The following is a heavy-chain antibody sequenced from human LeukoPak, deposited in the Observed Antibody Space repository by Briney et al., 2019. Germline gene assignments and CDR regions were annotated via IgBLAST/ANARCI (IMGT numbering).Heavy chain of an antibody. CDR3: ASEGRPRAADY. J-gene: IGHJ4*02. D-gene: IGHD3-10*01. CDR2: IYSGGST. Sequence: GGSLRLSCAASGFTVSSNYMSWVRQAPGKGLEWVSVIYSGGSTYYADSVKGRFSISRDNCKNTLYLQMHSLRAVNTAVYDCASEGRPRAADYWGQGTMVTVSS. CDR1: GFTVSSNY. V-gene: IGHV3-53*01.